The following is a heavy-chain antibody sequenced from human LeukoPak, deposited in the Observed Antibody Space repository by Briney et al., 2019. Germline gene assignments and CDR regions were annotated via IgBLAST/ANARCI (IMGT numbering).Heavy chain of an antibody. CDR1: GYTFTSYG. CDR3: ARDRLGYYYYMDV. CDR2: ISAYNGNT. D-gene: IGHD5/OR15-5a*01. J-gene: IGHJ6*03. Sequence: ASVKVSCKASGYTFTSYGISWVRQAPGQGLEWMGWISAYNGNTNYAQKFQGRVTITADKSTSTAYMELSSLRSEDTAVYYCARDRLGYYYYMDVWGKGTTVTVSS. V-gene: IGHV1-18*01.